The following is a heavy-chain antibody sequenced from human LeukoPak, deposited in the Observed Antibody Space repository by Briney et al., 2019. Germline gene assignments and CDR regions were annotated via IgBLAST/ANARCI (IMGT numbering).Heavy chain of an antibody. CDR2: IYSGGST. J-gene: IGHJ3*02. V-gene: IGHV3-66*01. Sequence: GGSLRLSCAASGFTVSSNYMSWVRQAPGKGLEWVSVIYSGGSTYYADSVKGRFTISRDNSKNTLYLQMNSLRAEDTAVYYCARDQRYSGSSDAFDIWGQGTMVTVSS. D-gene: IGHD1-26*01. CDR3: ARDQRYSGSSDAFDI. CDR1: GFTVSSNY.